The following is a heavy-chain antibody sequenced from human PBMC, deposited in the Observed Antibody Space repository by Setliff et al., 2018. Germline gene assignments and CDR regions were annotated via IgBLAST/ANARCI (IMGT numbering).Heavy chain of an antibody. V-gene: IGHV4-38-2*01. D-gene: IGHD2-2*01. J-gene: IGHJ6*02. CDR3: ARVSNAAPSYYGMDV. CDR2: IHSSGRT. Sequence: NPSETLSLTCAVSGYSISSGYYGGWIRQPAGKGLEWVGHIHSSGRTNYNPSLKSRVTISIDKSNNLFSLELTSVTAADSAVYYCARVSNAAPSYYGMDVWGRGTTVTVSS. CDR1: GYSISSGYY.